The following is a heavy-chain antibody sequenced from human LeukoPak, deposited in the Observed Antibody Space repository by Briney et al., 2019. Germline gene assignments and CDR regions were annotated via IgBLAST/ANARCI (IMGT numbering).Heavy chain of an antibody. CDR1: GYTFTGYY. CDR2: INPNSGGT. D-gene: IGHD6-19*01. J-gene: IGHJ4*02. Sequence: ASVKVSCKASGYTFTGYYMHWVRQAPGQGLEWMGWINPNSGGTNYAQKFQGRVTMTRDTSISTAYMELSRLRPDDTAVYYCARARGSLAVAGTHFDYWGQGTLVTVSS. V-gene: IGHV1-2*02. CDR3: ARARGSLAVAGTHFDY.